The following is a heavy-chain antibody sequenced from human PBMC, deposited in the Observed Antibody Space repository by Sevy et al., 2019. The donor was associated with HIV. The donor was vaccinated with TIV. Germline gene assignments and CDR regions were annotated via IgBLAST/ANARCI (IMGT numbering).Heavy chain of an antibody. J-gene: IGHJ6*02. V-gene: IGHV3-7*01. D-gene: IGHD4-4*01. CDR1: GFTFSSYW. CDR3: ARVGLQYYYYGMDV. CDR2: IKQDGSEK. Sequence: GGSLRLSCAASGFTFSSYWMSWVRQAPGKGLEWVANIKQDGSEKYYVDSVKGRFTISRDNAKNSLYLQMNSLRAEDTAVYYCARVGLQYYYYGMDVWGQGTTVTVSS.